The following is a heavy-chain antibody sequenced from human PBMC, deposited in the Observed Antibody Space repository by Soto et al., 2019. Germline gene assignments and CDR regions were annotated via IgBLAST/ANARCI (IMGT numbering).Heavy chain of an antibody. CDR1: GFTFSNAW. V-gene: IGHV3-15*05. J-gene: IGHJ4*02. D-gene: IGHD3-16*02. CDR2: IKSKTDGRTT. Sequence: EVQLVESGGGLVKPGGSLRLSCAASGFTFSNAWMSWVRQAPGQRLEWVGRIKSKTDGRTTDYAAHVKGRFTIARDDSKNTLYLQMNSLNTGETAVYYCTTGPDYDYFWGSYRSDYLGQGTLVTVSS. CDR3: TTGPDYDYFWGSYRSDY.